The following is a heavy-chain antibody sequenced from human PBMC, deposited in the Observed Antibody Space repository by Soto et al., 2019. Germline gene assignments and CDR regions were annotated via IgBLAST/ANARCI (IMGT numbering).Heavy chain of an antibody. CDR2: ISGSGGST. J-gene: IGHJ4*02. Sequence: EVQLLESGGGLVQPGGSLRLSCAASGFTFSSYAMSWVRQAPGKGLEWVSAISGSGGSTYYADSVKGRFTISRDNSKNTLYLQMNCLRAEDTAVYYCAKDNGSGWFPPDCFDYWGQGTLVAVSS. CDR1: GFTFSSYA. CDR3: AKDNGSGWFPPDCFDY. V-gene: IGHV3-23*01. D-gene: IGHD6-19*01.